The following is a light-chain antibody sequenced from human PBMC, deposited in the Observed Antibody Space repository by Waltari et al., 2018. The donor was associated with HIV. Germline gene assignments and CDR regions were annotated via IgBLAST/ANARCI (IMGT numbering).Light chain of an antibody. CDR1: NLSNNY. CDR2: QDR. Sequence: SYDLTQAPSLSVSPGQAAKILCSGFNLSNNYVSWYQQKPGQSPLLLIFQDRKRPSGIPERFSGSSSGNTATLTISGTQSLDEADYFCQAWCNNTVVFGGGTKLTVL. CDR3: QAWCNNTVV. J-gene: IGLJ2*01. V-gene: IGLV3-1*01.